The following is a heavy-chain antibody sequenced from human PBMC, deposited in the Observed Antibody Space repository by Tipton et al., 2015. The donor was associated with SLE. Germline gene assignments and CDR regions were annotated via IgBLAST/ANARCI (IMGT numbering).Heavy chain of an antibody. Sequence: TLSLTCTVSGGSISSGGYYWSWIRQHPGKGLEWIGYIYYSGSTYYNPSLKSRVTISVDTSKNQLSLKLSSVTAADTAVYYCAREDCSSTSCHGGLFDYWGQGTLVTVSS. CDR1: GGSISSGGYY. D-gene: IGHD2-2*01. V-gene: IGHV4-31*03. CDR2: IYYSGST. J-gene: IGHJ4*02. CDR3: AREDCSSTSCHGGLFDY.